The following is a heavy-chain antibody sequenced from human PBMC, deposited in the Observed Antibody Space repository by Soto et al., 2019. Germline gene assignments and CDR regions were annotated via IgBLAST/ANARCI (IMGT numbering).Heavy chain of an antibody. CDR1: GYTLTELS. Sequence: ASVKVSCKVSGYTLTELSIHWARQAPGKGREWMGGFDPEDGETIYAQKFQGRVTITDDTSTDTAYIELSSLRSEDTAVYYCATEGSRYYGSGSYYYYYYGMDVWGEGTTVTGSS. J-gene: IGHJ6*04. CDR3: ATEGSRYYGSGSYYYYYYGMDV. CDR2: FDPEDGET. V-gene: IGHV1-24*01. D-gene: IGHD3-10*01.